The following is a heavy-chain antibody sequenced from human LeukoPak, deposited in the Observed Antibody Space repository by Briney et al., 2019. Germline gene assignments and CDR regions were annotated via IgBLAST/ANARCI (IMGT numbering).Heavy chain of an antibody. CDR1: GGSFSGYY. V-gene: IGHV4-34*01. D-gene: IGHD2/OR15-2a*01. CDR3: AVLQSHRPLDY. Sequence: ASETLSLTCAVYGGSFSGYYWSWIRQPPGKGLEWIGEINHSGSTNYNPSLKSRVTISVDTSNNQFSLKLTSVTAADTAVYFCAVLQSHRPLDYWGQGTLVTVSS. CDR2: INHSGST. J-gene: IGHJ4*02.